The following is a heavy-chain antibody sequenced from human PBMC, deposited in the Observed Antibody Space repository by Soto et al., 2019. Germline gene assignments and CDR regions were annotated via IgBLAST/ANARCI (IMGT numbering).Heavy chain of an antibody. V-gene: IGHV4-59*08. J-gene: IGHJ4*02. CDR1: GGSINSYY. CDR3: ARHWGVAVPFDY. CDR2: IYYSGST. D-gene: IGHD6-19*01. Sequence: WETLSLTCTVSGGSINSYYWSWIRQPTGKGLEWIGYIYYSGSTNYNPSLKSRVTISVNTSKNHFSLKLSSVTAADTAVYDCARHWGVAVPFDYWGQGALVTVSS.